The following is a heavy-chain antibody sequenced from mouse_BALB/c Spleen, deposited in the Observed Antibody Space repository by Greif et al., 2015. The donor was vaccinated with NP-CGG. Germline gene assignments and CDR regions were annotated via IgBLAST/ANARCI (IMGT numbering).Heavy chain of an antibody. V-gene: IGHV1-80*01. D-gene: IGHD2-2*01. Sequence: VKLQESGAELVRPGSSVKISCKASGYAFSSYWMNWVKQRPGQGLEWIGQIYPGDGDTNYNGKFKGKATLTADKSSSTAYMQLSSLTSEDSAVYFCARWHYGYDGGFAYWGQGTLVTVSA. CDR1: GYAFSSYW. CDR3: ARWHYGYDGGFAY. J-gene: IGHJ3*01. CDR2: IYPGDGDT.